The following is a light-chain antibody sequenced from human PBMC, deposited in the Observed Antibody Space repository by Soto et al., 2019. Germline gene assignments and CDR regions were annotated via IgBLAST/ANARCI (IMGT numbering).Light chain of an antibody. V-gene: IGKV3D-20*02. CDR1: QSVHNF. CDR3: HQRSSWPIT. CDR2: GAS. Sequence: EVVLTQSPATLSLSPGDRAALSCKASQSVHNFLAWYQQKPGQAPRLLIYGASSRATGIPDRFSGSGSGTDFTLTISRLEPEDFAVYYCHQRSSWPITFRQGAKV. J-gene: IGKJ1*01.